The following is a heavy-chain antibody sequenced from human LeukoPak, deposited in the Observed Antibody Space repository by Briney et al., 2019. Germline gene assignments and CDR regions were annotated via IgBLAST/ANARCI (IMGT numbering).Heavy chain of an antibody. J-gene: IGHJ4*02. CDR1: GFTFSSYS. Sequence: GSLRLSCAASGFTFSSYSMNWVRQAPGKELEWVSSISSSSSYIYYADSVKGRFTISRDNAKNSLYLQMNSLRAEDTAVYYCARGRITMVRGVTDFDYWGQGTLVTVSS. CDR2: ISSSSSYI. CDR3: ARGRITMVRGVTDFDY. D-gene: IGHD3-10*01. V-gene: IGHV3-21*01.